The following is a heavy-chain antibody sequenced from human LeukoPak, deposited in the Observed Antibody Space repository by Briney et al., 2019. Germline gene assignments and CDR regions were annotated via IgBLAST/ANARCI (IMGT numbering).Heavy chain of an antibody. Sequence: PSETLSLTCTVSGGSISSSSYYWSWIRQPAGKGLEWIGRIYTSGSTNYNPSLKSRVTMSVDTSKNQFSLKLSSVTAADTAVYYCARDGGELLGFDYWGQGTLVTVSS. V-gene: IGHV4-61*02. D-gene: IGHD1-26*01. CDR2: IYTSGST. J-gene: IGHJ4*02. CDR3: ARDGGELLGFDY. CDR1: GGSISSSSYY.